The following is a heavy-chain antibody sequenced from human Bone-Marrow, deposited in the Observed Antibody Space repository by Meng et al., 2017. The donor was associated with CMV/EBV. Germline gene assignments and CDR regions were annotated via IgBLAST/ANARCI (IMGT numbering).Heavy chain of an antibody. V-gene: IGHV1-2*02. CDR2: INPNSGGT. Sequence: ASVKGSCKASGHTFTGYYMHWVRQAPGQGLEWMGWINPNSGGTNYAQKFQGRVTMTRDTSISTAYMELSRLRSDDTAVYYCARGYYGSGSYFTYWGQGTLVTGSS. D-gene: IGHD3-10*01. J-gene: IGHJ4*02. CDR1: GHTFTGYY. CDR3: ARGYYGSGSYFTY.